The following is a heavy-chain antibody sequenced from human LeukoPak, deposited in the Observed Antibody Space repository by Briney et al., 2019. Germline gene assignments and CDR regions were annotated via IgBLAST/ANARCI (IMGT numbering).Heavy chain of an antibody. CDR2: ITASGTAM. CDR1: GFTFSSYS. CDR3: ASSGSYRFDY. J-gene: IGHJ4*02. D-gene: IGHD1-26*01. Sequence: GGSLRLSCAASGFTFSSYSMNWVRQAPGKGLEWVSHITASGTAMFYADSVKGRLTISRDNAKNSLYLQMNSLRDEDTAVYYCASSGSYRFDYWGQGTLVTVSS. V-gene: IGHV3-48*02.